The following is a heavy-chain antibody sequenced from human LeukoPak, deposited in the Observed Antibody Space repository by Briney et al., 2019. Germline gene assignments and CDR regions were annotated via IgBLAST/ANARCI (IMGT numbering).Heavy chain of an antibody. CDR3: AKDILYGSGSYYTIDY. Sequence: GGTLRLSCAASGFTFSNYGMNWVRQAPGKGLEWVSGISGSGFSTYSADSVKGRLTISRDNSKNTLYLQMNSLRAEDTALYYCAKDILYGSGSYYTIDYWGQGTLVTVSS. J-gene: IGHJ4*02. V-gene: IGHV3-23*01. D-gene: IGHD3-10*01. CDR1: GFTFSNYG. CDR2: ISGSGFST.